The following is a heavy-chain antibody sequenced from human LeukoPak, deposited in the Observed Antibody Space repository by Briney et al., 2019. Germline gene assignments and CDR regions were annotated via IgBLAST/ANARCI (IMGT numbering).Heavy chain of an antibody. CDR3: ARASYDSSGYYFDY. Sequence: SETLSLTCAVSGGSISSGGYSWSWIRLPPGKGLEWIGYIYHSGSTYYNPSLKSRVTISVDRSKNQFSLKLSSVTAADTAVYYCARASYDSSGYYFDYWGQGSLVTVSS. CDR1: GGSISSGGYS. D-gene: IGHD3-22*01. CDR2: IYHSGST. V-gene: IGHV4-30-2*01. J-gene: IGHJ4*02.